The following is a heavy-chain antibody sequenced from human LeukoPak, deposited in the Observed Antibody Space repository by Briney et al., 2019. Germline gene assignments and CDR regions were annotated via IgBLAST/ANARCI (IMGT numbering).Heavy chain of an antibody. D-gene: IGHD1-14*01. CDR1: GFTFSSYE. V-gene: IGHV3-53*01. CDR3: AGDMSPWESRNPDAFDI. J-gene: IGHJ3*02. Sequence: PGGSLRLSCAASGFTFSSYEMNWVRQAPGKGLEWVSVIYSGGSTYYADSVKGRFTISRDNSKNTLFLQMDSLRAEDTAVYYCAGDMSPWESRNPDAFDIWGQGTMVTVSS. CDR2: IYSGGST.